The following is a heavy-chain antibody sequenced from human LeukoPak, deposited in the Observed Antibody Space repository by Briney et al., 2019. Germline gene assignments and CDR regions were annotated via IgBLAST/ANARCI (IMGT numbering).Heavy chain of an antibody. CDR3: AREYSSSSGPFDY. CDR2: INHSGST. Sequence: SETLSLTCAVYGGSFSGYYWSWIRQPPGKGLEWIGEINHSGSTNYNPSLKSRVTISVVTSKNQFSLKLSSVTAADTAVYYCAREYSSSSGPFDYWGQGTLVTVSS. D-gene: IGHD6-13*01. V-gene: IGHV4-34*01. J-gene: IGHJ4*02. CDR1: GGSFSGYY.